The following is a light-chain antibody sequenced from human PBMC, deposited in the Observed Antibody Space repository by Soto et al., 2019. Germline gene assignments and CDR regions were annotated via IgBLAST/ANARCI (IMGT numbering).Light chain of an antibody. V-gene: IGKV1-39*01. CDR2: AAS. CDR3: QQSYSTPLT. CDR1: QSISSY. Sequence: DIQMTQSPSSLSASPGDRVTITCRASQSISSYLYWYQQKPGKAPKLLIYAASSLQSGVPSRFSGSGSGTDFTLIISSRQPEDFATYYCQQSYSTPLTFGGGTKVEIK. J-gene: IGKJ4*01.